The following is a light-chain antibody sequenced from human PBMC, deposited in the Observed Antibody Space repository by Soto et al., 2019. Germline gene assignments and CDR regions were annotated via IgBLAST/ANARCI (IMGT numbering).Light chain of an antibody. CDR3: PAWDDSLNGPL. CDR1: SSNIGSNT. CDR2: SNN. Sequence: QSVLTQPPSASGTPGQRVTISCSGSSSNIGSNTVNWYQQLPGTAPKLLIYSNNQPPSGVPDRFSGSKSGTSASLAISGLQSYDEADYYCPAWDDSLNGPLFGGGTKLTVL. V-gene: IGLV1-44*01. J-gene: IGLJ3*02.